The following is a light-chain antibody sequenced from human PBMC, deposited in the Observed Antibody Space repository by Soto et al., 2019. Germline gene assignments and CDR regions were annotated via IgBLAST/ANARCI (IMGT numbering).Light chain of an antibody. Sequence: DIQMTQSPSTLSGSVGDRVTITCRASQTISIWLAWYQQKPGKAPKLLINTASTLESGVPSRFSGSGSGTEFTLTIGSLQPDDVATYYCQQYSSYFWTFGQGTKVDIK. J-gene: IGKJ1*01. CDR2: TAS. CDR3: QQYSSYFWT. CDR1: QTISIW. V-gene: IGKV1-5*03.